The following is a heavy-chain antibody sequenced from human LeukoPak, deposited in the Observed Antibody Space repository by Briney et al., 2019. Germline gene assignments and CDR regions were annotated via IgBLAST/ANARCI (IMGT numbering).Heavy chain of an antibody. J-gene: IGHJ3*02. Sequence: GGSLRLSCAASGFTFSSYTMNWVRQAPGKGLEWVSSVSNSYSYVYYADSVKGRFTISRDDAKNSLYLQMNSLRAEDTAVYYCARGPTSSWETAFDIWGQGTMVIVSS. D-gene: IGHD1-26*01. CDR3: ARGPTSSWETAFDI. CDR2: VSNSYSYV. CDR1: GFTFSSYT. V-gene: IGHV3-21*01.